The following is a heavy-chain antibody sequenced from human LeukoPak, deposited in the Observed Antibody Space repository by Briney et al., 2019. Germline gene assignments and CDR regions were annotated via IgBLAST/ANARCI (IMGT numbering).Heavy chain of an antibody. CDR1: GFTSSSYA. CDR3: APYEGIGAR. J-gene: IGHJ4*02. V-gene: IGHV3-23*01. CDR2: ISGRSGDT. D-gene: IGHD3-10*01. Sequence: GGSLRLSCAASGFTSSSYAMSWVRQAPGKGLEWVSAISGRSGDTYYAASVKGRFTISRDNSKNTLYLQMNTLRAEDTAVYYCAPYEGIGARGGQGTLVTVSS.